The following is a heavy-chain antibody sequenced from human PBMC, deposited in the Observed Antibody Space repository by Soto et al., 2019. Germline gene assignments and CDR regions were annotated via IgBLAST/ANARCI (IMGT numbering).Heavy chain of an antibody. CDR2: IYYSGST. CDR1: GGSISSYY. D-gene: IGHD2-2*01. CDR3: ARDAVVPALIPNNYYYYGMDV. V-gene: IGHV4-59*01. Sequence: SETLSLTCTVSGGSISSYYWSWIRQPPGKGLEWIGYIYYSGSTNYNPSLKSRVTISVDTSKNQFSLKLSSVTAADTAVYYCARDAVVPALIPNNYYYYGMDVWGQGTTVTRLL. J-gene: IGHJ6*02.